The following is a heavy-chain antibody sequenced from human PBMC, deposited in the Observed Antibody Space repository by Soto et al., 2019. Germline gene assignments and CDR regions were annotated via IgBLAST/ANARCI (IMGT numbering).Heavy chain of an antibody. CDR2: LNPSADST. V-gene: IGHV1-46*03. CDR3: ASTVYGDSVPFDS. D-gene: IGHD4-17*01. Sequence: QVQLVQSGAEVKKPGASVKVSCKTSGYTFTSYYMHWVRQAPGQGLEWMGILNPSADSTTYAQKFQGRITMTRDTSTSTVYMELSSLRSEDTAVYYCASTVYGDSVPFDSWGQGTLVTVSS. J-gene: IGHJ4*02. CDR1: GYTFTSYY.